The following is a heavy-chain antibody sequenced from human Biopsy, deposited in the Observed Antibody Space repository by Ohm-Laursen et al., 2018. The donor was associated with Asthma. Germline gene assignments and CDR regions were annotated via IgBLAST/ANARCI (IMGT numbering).Heavy chain of an antibody. Sequence: RLSCAASVFTFRSYAMHWVRQAPGKGLEWVAVGGSYYDGGLKYYADSVNGRFTVSRDDSKNTLYLQMNSLRPDDTAVYYCARDVMEWYLPAFDFWGQGTLVTVSS. CDR2: GGSYYDGGLK. J-gene: IGHJ4*02. V-gene: IGHV3-30-3*01. CDR1: VFTFRSYA. D-gene: IGHD3-3*01. CDR3: ARDVMEWYLPAFDF.